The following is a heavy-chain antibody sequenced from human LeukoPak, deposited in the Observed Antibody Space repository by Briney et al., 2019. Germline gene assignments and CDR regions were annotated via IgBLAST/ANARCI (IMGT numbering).Heavy chain of an antibody. Sequence: SETLSLTCTVSGGSISDYYWNWIRQPPGKGLEWIAYIHSSGNTNYNPSLKSRVTISVDTSKNQFSLKLSSVTAADTAAYYCARPIVVVPLRAFDIWGQGTMVTVSS. V-gene: IGHV4-59*12. CDR1: GGSISDYY. J-gene: IGHJ3*02. CDR3: ARPIVVVPLRAFDI. CDR2: IHSSGNT. D-gene: IGHD2-21*01.